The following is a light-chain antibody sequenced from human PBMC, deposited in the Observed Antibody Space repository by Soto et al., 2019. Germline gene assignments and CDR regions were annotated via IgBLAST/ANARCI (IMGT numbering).Light chain of an antibody. CDR3: ASWDDRLGAVI. V-gene: IGLV1-47*02. J-gene: IGLJ2*01. Sequence: QAVVTQPPSASGTPGQKGFISCSGSSSNIGGTNYAYWYQQLPGAAPKLLMHSNNLRPSGVPERISGSKFGTAASLAISGLRSEDEAVYYCASWDDRLGAVIFGGGTKLTVL. CDR1: SSNIGGTNY. CDR2: SNN.